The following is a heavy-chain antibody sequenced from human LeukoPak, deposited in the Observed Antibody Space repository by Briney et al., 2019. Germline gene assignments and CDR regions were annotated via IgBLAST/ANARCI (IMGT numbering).Heavy chain of an antibody. Sequence: PGGSLRLSCAASGFTFSSYGMHWVRQASGKGLEWVAVISYDGSNKYYADSVKGRFTISRDNSKNTLYLQMNSLRAEDTAVYYCAKDQKSMTTVIDYWGQGTLVTVSS. J-gene: IGHJ4*02. CDR1: GFTFSSYG. D-gene: IGHD4-17*01. V-gene: IGHV3-30*18. CDR2: ISYDGSNK. CDR3: AKDQKSMTTVIDY.